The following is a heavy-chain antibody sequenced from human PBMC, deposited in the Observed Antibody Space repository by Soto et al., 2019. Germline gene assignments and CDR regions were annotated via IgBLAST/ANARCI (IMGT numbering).Heavy chain of an antibody. J-gene: IGHJ5*02. CDR3: AREGTVVTGDWFDP. D-gene: IGHD2-15*01. CDR1: GGSISSSSYY. Sequence: SETLSLTCTVSGGSISSSSYYWGWIRQPPGKGLEWIGSIYHSGSTYYNPSLKSRVTISVDTSKNQLSLKLSSVTAADTAVYYCAREGTVVTGDWFDPWGQGXLVTVSS. CDR2: IYHSGST. V-gene: IGHV4-39*02.